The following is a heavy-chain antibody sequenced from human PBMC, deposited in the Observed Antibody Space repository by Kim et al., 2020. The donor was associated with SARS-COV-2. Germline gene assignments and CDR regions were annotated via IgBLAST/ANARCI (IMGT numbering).Heavy chain of an antibody. J-gene: IGHJ6*02. Sequence: VNGRFTISRDNSKNTLYLQMNSLRAEDTAVYYCAKILGYSYGYYYYGMDVWGQGTTVTVSS. D-gene: IGHD5-18*01. V-gene: IGHV3-33*06. CDR3: AKILGYSYGYYYYGMDV.